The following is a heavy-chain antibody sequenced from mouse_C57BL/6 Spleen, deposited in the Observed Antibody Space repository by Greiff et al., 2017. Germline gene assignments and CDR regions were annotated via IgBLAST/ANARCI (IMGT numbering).Heavy chain of an antibody. J-gene: IGHJ2*01. CDR1: GYTFTSYW. Sequence: QVQLKQSGAELVKPGASVKLSCKASGYTFTSYWMHWVKQRPGQGLEWIGMIHPNSGSTNYNEKFKSKATLTVDKSSSTAYMQLSSLTSEDSAVYYCARSGLGLDYWGQGTTLTVSS. CDR2: IHPNSGST. V-gene: IGHV1-64*01. D-gene: IGHD4-1*01. CDR3: ARSGLGLDY.